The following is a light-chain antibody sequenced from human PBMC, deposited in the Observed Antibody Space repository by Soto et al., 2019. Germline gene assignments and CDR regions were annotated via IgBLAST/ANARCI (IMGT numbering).Light chain of an antibody. CDR3: QQSYSTPRT. Sequence: DVQLNQSPSSLSAFVGARVAITGRASQSISSYLNWYQQKPGKAPKLLIYAASSLQSGVPSRFSGSGSGTDFTLTISSLQPEDFATYYCQQSYSTPRTFGGGTKVDIK. CDR1: QSISSY. J-gene: IGKJ4*01. CDR2: AAS. V-gene: IGKV1-39*01.